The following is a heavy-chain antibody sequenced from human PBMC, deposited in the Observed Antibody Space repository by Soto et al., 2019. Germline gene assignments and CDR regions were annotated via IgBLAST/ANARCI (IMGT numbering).Heavy chain of an antibody. V-gene: IGHV3-15*01. CDR1: EFSVGNAW. J-gene: IGHJ5*02. D-gene: IGHD1-1*01. CDR3: TTAPRGYFGTSDP. Sequence: GSLRLSCAASEFSVGNAWMRWVRQAPGKGLEWVGRIKSETDGGTTDYAAPVKGRFTISRDDSKNTLYLQMNSLKTEDTAVYYCTTAPRGYFGTSDPWGQGTLVTVSS. CDR2: IKSETDGGTT.